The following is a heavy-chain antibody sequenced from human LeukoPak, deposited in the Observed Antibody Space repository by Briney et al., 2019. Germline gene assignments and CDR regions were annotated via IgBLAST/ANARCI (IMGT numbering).Heavy chain of an antibody. CDR1: GGSISSYY. V-gene: IGHV4-59*01. CDR2: IYYSGIS. Sequence: PSETLSLTCTVSGGSISSYYWSWIRQPPGKGLEYIGYIYYSGISHYNPSLKSRVTISVDTSKNQFSLKLSSVTAADTAVYFCARPVRRLRRDDAFDIWGQGTMVTVSS. CDR3: ARPVRRLRRDDAFDI. D-gene: IGHD4-17*01. J-gene: IGHJ3*02.